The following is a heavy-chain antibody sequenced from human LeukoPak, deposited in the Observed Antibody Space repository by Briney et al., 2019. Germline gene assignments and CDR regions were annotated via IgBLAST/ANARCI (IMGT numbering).Heavy chain of an antibody. CDR3: AREGGGSYDAFDI. D-gene: IGHD1-26*01. Sequence: GASVEVSCKASEYTFTNSFIHWMRQAPGQGLEWTGIINPSGGSTTYTQKFQGRVTMTRDTSTSTVYMQLSRLRSDDTAVYYCAREGGGSYDAFDIWGQGTMVTVSS. CDR2: INPSGGST. J-gene: IGHJ3*02. V-gene: IGHV1-46*01. CDR1: EYTFTNSF.